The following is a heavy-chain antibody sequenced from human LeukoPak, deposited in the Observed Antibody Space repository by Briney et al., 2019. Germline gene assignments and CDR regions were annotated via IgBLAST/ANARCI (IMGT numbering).Heavy chain of an antibody. CDR3: ARDIVVVPAAILRPYYYYGMDV. V-gene: IGHV4-34*01. D-gene: IGHD2-2*02. CDR2: INHSGST. CDR1: GGSFSGYY. J-gene: IGHJ6*02. Sequence: SETLSLTCAVYGGSFSGYYWSLIRQPPGKGLEWIGEINHSGSTNYNPSLKSRVTISVDTSKNQFSLKLSSVTAADTAVYYCARDIVVVPAAILRPYYYYGMDVWGQGTTVTVSS.